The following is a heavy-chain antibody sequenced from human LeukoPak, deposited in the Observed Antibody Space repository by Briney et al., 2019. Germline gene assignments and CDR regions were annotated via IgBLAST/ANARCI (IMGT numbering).Heavy chain of an antibody. CDR2: ISAYNGNT. CDR3: ARSTQYYYGSGSYSDNFDY. V-gene: IGHV1-18*01. D-gene: IGHD3-10*01. J-gene: IGHJ4*02. Sequence: ASVKVSCKASGYTFTSYGISWVRQAPGQGLEWMGWISAYNGNTNYAQKLQGRVTMTTDTSTSTAYMELRSLRSDDTAVYYCARSTQYYYGSGSYSDNFDYWGQGTLVTVSS. CDR1: GYTFTSYG.